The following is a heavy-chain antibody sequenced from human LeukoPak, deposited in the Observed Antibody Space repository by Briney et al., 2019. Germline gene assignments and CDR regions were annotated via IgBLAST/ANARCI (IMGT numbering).Heavy chain of an antibody. CDR2: INPNSGGT. CDR1: GFTFTDYY. V-gene: IGHV1-2*02. J-gene: IGHJ6*03. D-gene: IGHD2-8*01. CDR3: ARDRNGVYYYYYMDV. Sequence: APVKVSCKASGFTFTDYYLHWVRQAPGQGLEWMGWINPNSGGTNYAQKFQGRVTMTRDTSISTAYMELSRLRSDDTAVYYCARDRNGVYYYYYMDVWGKGTTVTVSS.